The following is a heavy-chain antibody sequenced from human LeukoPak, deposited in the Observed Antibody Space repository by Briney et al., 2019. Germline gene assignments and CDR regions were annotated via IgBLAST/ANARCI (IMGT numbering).Heavy chain of an antibody. Sequence: GRSLRLSCVASGFTFSIYGMHWVRQAPGKGLEWVAVIWNDGSIKYYADSLKGRFSISRDNSKTTLYLQMNSLRVDDTAVYYCARASGSYDYWGQGILVTVSS. V-gene: IGHV3-33*01. D-gene: IGHD1-26*01. J-gene: IGHJ4*02. CDR2: IWNDGSIK. CDR1: GFTFSIYG. CDR3: ARASGSYDY.